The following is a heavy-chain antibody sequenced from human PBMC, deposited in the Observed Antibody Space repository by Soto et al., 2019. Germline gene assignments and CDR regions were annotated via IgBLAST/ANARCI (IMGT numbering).Heavy chain of an antibody. V-gene: IGHV4-34*01. CDR3: ARAPRITGTNVESDY. Sequence: SETLSLTCAVYGGSFSGYYWSWIRQPPGKGLEWIGEINHSGSTNYNPSLKSRVTISVDTSKNQFSLKLSSVTAADTAVYYCARAPRITGTNVESDYWGQGTLVTVSS. CDR1: GGSFSGYY. J-gene: IGHJ4*02. CDR2: INHSGST. D-gene: IGHD1-7*01.